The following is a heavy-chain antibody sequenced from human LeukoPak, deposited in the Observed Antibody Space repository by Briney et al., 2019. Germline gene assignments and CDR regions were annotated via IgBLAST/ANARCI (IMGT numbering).Heavy chain of an antibody. CDR2: IYYSGST. D-gene: IGHD3-10*01. V-gene: IGHV4-31*03. CDR3: ARDHGWFGEFYYYGMDV. Sequence: PSETLSLTCTVSGGSISSGGYYWSWIRQHPGKGLEWIVYIYYSGSTYYNPSLKSRVTISVDTSKNQFSLKLSSVTAADTAVYYCARDHGWFGEFYYYGMDVWGQGTMVTVSS. J-gene: IGHJ6*02. CDR1: GGSISSGGYY.